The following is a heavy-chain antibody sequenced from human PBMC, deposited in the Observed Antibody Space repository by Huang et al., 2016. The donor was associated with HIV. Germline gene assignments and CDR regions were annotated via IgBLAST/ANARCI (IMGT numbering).Heavy chain of an antibody. V-gene: IGHV4-39*01. J-gene: IGHJ4*02. CDR2: IDYSGGT. D-gene: IGHD3-10*01. CDR3: ARLPGSITMIRGVITDPY. Sequence: QLQLQESGPGLVKPSETLSLTCTVSGGSIRSDNYYWGWIRQPPGKGLEWIGSIDYSGGTYYTPSLKSRVTITVDTSKNQFSLKMRSVTAADTAVYYCARLPGSITMIRGVITDPYWGQGTLVTVSS. CDR1: GGSIRSDNYY.